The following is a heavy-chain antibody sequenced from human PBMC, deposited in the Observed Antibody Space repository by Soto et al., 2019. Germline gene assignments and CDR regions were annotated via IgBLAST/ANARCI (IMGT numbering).Heavy chain of an antibody. V-gene: IGHV3-23*01. CDR3: GCSYSFSCFDY. D-gene: IGHD5-18*01. CDR2: ISGSGGST. Sequence: GGSLRLSCAASAVTFSSYAMSWVRQAPGKGLAWVSAISGSGGSTYYADSVKGRFTTSRDNSKNTLYLQMNSLRAEDTAVYYCGCSYSFSCFDYWGQGTMVTVSS. J-gene: IGHJ4*02. CDR1: AVTFSSYA.